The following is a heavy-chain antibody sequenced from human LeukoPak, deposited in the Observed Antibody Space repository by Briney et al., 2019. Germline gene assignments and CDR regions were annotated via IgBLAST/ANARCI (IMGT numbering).Heavy chain of an antibody. V-gene: IGHV1-46*01. D-gene: IGHD4-23*01. Sequence: ASVKVSCKASGYTLPSYYMHWVRQAPAQGLDWMGIIHPSGGSTSYAQKFQGRVTMTRDTSTSTVYMELSSLRSEDTAVYYCARVFSGNSDDYYYGMDVWGQGATVTVSS. J-gene: IGHJ6*02. CDR2: IHPSGGST. CDR1: GYTLPSYY. CDR3: ARVFSGNSDDYYYGMDV.